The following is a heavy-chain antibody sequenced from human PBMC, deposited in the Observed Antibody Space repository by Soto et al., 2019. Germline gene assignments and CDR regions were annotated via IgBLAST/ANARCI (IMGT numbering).Heavy chain of an antibody. CDR2: ISGSGNSI. CDR1: GFSFSDYY. Sequence: QVQLVESGGGLVKPGGSLRLSCAASGFSFSDYYMSWIRQAPGKVLEWVSYISGSGNSIYYADSVKGRFTISRDIAKNSLFLQMNSLRAEDTAVFYCARLGSGWSLDYWGQGALVTVSS. J-gene: IGHJ4*02. V-gene: IGHV3-11*01. CDR3: ARLGSGWSLDY. D-gene: IGHD6-19*01.